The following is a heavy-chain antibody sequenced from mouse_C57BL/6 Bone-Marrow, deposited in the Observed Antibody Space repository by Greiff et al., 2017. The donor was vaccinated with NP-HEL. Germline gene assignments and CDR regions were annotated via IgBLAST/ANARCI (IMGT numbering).Heavy chain of an antibody. J-gene: IGHJ2*01. CDR3: ARPFHYGGSYFYSFDY. CDR1: GFSFSSYG. D-gene: IGHD1-1*01. Sequence: DVKLVESGGDLVKPGGSLKLSCAASGFSFSSYGMSWVRQTPDKRLEWVATISSGGSYTYYPDSVKGRFTISRDNAKNTLCLQMSSLKSDDTAMYYCARPFHYGGSYFYSFDYWGQGTPLTVSS. CDR2: ISSGGSYT. V-gene: IGHV5-6*02.